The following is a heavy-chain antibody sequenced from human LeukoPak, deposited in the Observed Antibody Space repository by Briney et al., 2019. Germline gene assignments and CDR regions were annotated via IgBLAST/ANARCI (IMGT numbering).Heavy chain of an antibody. CDR1: GGTFSSYA. CDR2: IIPIFGTA. CDR3: AREFMYYFDY. J-gene: IGHJ4*02. Sequence: GASVKVSCTASGGTFSSYAISWVRQAPGQGLEWMGGIIPIFGTANYAQKFQGRVTITADEPTSTAYMELSSLRSEDTAVYYGAREFMYYFDYWGQGTLVTVSS. D-gene: IGHD2-8*01. V-gene: IGHV1-69*13.